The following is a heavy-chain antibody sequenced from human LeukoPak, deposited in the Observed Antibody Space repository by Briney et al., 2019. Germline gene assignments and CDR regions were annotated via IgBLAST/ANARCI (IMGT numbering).Heavy chain of an antibody. V-gene: IGHV3-23*01. CDR1: GFTFSSYA. Sequence: GGSLRLSCAASGFTFSSYATSWVRQAPGKGLEWVSAISGSGGSIYYADSVKGRFTISRDNSKNTLYLQMNSLRAEDTAVYYCAKDKITIGFVYWGQGTLVTVSS. J-gene: IGHJ4*02. D-gene: IGHD3-10*01. CDR3: AKDKITIGFVY. CDR2: ISGSGGSI.